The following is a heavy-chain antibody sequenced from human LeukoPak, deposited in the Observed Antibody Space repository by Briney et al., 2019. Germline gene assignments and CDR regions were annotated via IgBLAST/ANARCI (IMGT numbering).Heavy chain of an antibody. J-gene: IGHJ5*02. D-gene: IGHD3-10*01. CDR1: GFTFSSYA. V-gene: IGHV3-23*01. CDR2: ISGSGGST. CDR3: AKATVLRGDKYKWFDP. Sequence: GASLRLSCAASGFTFSSYAMSWVRQAPGKGLEWVSAISGSGGSTYYADSVKGRFTISRDNSKNTLYLQMNSLRAEDTAVYYCAKATVLRGDKYKWFDPWGQGALVTVSS.